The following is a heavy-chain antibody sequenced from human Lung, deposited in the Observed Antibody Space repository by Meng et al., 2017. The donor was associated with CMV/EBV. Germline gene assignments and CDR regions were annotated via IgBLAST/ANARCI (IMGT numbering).Heavy chain of an antibody. CDR2: INAGNGNT. CDR1: GYTLTSYA. CDR3: ARAGYDSSGYYPQPFDY. J-gene: IGHJ4*02. Sequence: AEVKKPGASVKVSCKASGYTLTSYAMHWVRQAPGQRLEGMGWINAGNGNTKYSQRFQGRVTITRDTSASTAYMELSSLRSEDTTVYYCARAGYDSSGYYPQPFDYWGQGTLVTVSS. V-gene: IGHV1-3*01. D-gene: IGHD3-22*01.